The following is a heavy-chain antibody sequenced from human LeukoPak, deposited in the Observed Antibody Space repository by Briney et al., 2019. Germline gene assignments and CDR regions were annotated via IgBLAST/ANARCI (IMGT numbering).Heavy chain of an antibody. CDR2: MNPNSGNT. J-gene: IGHJ4*02. V-gene: IGHV1-8*01. D-gene: IGHD6-13*01. Sequence: ASVKVSCKASGYTFTSYDINWVRQATGQGLEWMGWMNPNSGNTGYAQKFQGRVTMTRNTSISTAYMELSSLRSEDTAVYYCAMPYSSSWSEFDYWGQGTLVTVSS. CDR1: GYTFTSYD. CDR3: AMPYSSSWSEFDY.